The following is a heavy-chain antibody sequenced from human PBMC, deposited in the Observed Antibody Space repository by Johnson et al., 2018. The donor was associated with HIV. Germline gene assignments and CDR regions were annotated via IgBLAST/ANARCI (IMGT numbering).Heavy chain of an antibody. CDR1: GFTFDDYA. D-gene: IGHD2-2*01. J-gene: IGHJ3*02. CDR3: ARDEERYHAFDI. V-gene: IGHV3-9*01. CDR2: ISWNSGSI. Sequence: EVQLLESGGGLVQPGRSLRLSCAASGFTFDDYAMHWVRQAPGKGLEWVSGISWNSGSIGYADSVKGRFTISRDNAKNTLYLQMNSLRAEDTAVYYCARDEERYHAFDIWGQGTMVTVSS.